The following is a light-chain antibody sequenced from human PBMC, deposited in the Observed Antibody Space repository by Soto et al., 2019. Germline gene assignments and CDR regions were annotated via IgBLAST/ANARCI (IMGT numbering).Light chain of an antibody. CDR2: SNN. CDR1: RSSIGSNT. Sequence: QSALTQPPSASGTPGQRVTISCSGSRSSIGSNTVNCYHHLPGSAPKLLIYSNNHRPSAVPDRFSASKAGASAALAISGVQSEDEGDYYCAAWDDSLGGFDVFGSGTKLTVL. CDR3: AAWDDSLGGFDV. J-gene: IGLJ1*01. V-gene: IGLV1-44*01.